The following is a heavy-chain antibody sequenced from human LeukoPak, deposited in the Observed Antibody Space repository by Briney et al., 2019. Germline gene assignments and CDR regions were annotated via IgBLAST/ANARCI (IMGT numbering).Heavy chain of an antibody. CDR1: GFTFSTYS. Sequence: GGSLRLSCAASGFTFSTYSMHWVRQAPGKGLEWVAIISYDGSKKYYADSVKGRFTISRDNAKNSLYLQMNSLRAEDTAVYYCARISYWYLDLWGRGTLVTVSS. CDR2: ISYDGSKK. J-gene: IGHJ2*01. V-gene: IGHV3-30*04. CDR3: ARISYWYLDL.